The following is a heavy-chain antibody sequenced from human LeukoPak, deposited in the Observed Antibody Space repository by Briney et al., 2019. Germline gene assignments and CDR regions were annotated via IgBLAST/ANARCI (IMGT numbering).Heavy chain of an antibody. J-gene: IGHJ4*02. D-gene: IGHD6-25*01. CDR3: ATGESAPRNDY. CDR2: IMSDGTGS. V-gene: IGHV3-74*01. Sequence: GGSLRLSCAASGFTFSSHWMHWVRQVPGKGLVWVGRIMSDGTGSNYADFIEGRFTISRDNAKNILYLQMNSLRVEDTGVYYCATGESAPRNDYWGQRTLVTVSS. CDR1: GFTFSSHW.